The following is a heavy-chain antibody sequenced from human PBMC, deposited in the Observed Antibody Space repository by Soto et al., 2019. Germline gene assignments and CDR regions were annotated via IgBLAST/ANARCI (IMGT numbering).Heavy chain of an antibody. D-gene: IGHD2-21*01. Sequence: PGGSLRLSCAASGFTFSNAWMNWVRQAPGKGLEWVGRIKSKTDGGTTDYAAPVKGRFTISRDDSKNTLYLQMNSLKTEDTAVYYCTTTACYSIPYYYYGMDVWGQGTTVTVSS. J-gene: IGHJ6*02. CDR1: GFTFSNAW. CDR2: IKSKTDGGTT. CDR3: TTTACYSIPYYYYGMDV. V-gene: IGHV3-15*07.